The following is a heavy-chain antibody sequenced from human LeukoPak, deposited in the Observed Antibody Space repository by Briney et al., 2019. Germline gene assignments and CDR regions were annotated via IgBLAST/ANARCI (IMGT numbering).Heavy chain of an antibody. CDR1: GGSIGSSAYS. V-gene: IGHV4-39*07. D-gene: IGHD5-24*01. Sequence: SETLSLTCTVSGGSIGSSAYSWGWIRQPTGKGLEWIGSISYTGTTYYNPSLKSRATISVDTSKNQFSLKLSSVTAADTAVYYCARGREGYSVGVFDIWGQGTMVTVSS. CDR3: ARGREGYSVGVFDI. J-gene: IGHJ3*02. CDR2: ISYTGTT.